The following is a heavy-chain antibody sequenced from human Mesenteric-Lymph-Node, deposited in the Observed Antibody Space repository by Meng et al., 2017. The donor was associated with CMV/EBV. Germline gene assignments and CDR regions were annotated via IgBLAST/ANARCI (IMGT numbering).Heavy chain of an antibody. CDR1: GDSVSGNSVV. CDR2: TYYRSRWFN. CDR3: ARDFRNDYGDY. J-gene: IGHJ4*02. Sequence: SQTRSLTGAISGDSVSGNSVVWNWIRQSPSRGLEWLGRTYYRSRWFNDYAISVKSRIIINPDTSKNQVSLELHSVTPEDTAAYYCARDFRNDYGDYWGQGTLVTVSS. V-gene: IGHV6-1*01.